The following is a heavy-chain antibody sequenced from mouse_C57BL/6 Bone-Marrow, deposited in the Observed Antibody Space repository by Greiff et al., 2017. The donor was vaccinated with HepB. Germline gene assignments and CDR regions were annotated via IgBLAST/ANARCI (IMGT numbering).Heavy chain of an antibody. D-gene: IGHD2-2*01. Sequence: QVQLQQSGAELVRPGASVTLSCKASGYTFTDYEMHWVKQTPVHGLEWIGAIDPETGGTAYNQKFKGKAILTADKSSSTAYMELRSLTSEDSAVYYCTRWLRRDWYFEVWGTGTTVTVSS. V-gene: IGHV1-15*01. CDR3: TRWLRRDWYFEV. CDR2: IDPETGGT. CDR1: GYTFTDYE. J-gene: IGHJ1*03.